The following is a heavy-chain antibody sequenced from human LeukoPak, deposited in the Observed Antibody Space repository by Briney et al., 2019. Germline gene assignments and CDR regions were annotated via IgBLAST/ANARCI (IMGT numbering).Heavy chain of an antibody. CDR1: GFTFSGNY. CDR2: IYSGGST. D-gene: IGHD6-13*01. V-gene: IGHV3-53*01. CDR3: ARVTHSSSWYDFDY. J-gene: IGHJ4*02. Sequence: PGGSLRLSCAVSGFTFSGNYMSWVRQAPGKGLEWVSVIYSGGSTYYADSVKGRFTISRDNSKNTLYLQMNSLRAEDTAVYYCARVTHSSSWYDFDYWGQGTLVTVSS.